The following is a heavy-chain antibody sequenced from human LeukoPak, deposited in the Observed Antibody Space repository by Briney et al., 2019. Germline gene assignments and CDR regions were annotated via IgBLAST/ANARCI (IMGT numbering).Heavy chain of an antibody. CDR1: GFTVSSNY. D-gene: IGHD6-19*01. CDR3: ARVRVSVAGHDY. J-gene: IGHJ4*02. V-gene: IGHV3-66*01. Sequence: GGSLRLSCAASGFTVSSNYMSWVRQAPGKGLEWVSVIYSSGNTYYADSVKGRFTISRDNSKNTLYLQMNSLRDEDTAVYCCARVRVSVAGHDYWGQGALVTVSS. CDR2: IYSSGNT.